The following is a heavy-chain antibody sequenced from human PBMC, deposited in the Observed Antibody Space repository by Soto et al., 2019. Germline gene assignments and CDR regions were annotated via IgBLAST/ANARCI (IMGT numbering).Heavy chain of an antibody. D-gene: IGHD2-15*01. V-gene: IGHV3-23*01. CDR3: AKDSVVVAPLPYYGMDV. J-gene: IGHJ6*02. CDR2: ISGIGGST. Sequence: GGSLRLSCAASGFTFSSYAMSWVRQAPGKGLEWVSAISGIGGSTYYADSVKGRFTISRDNSKNTLYLQMNSLRAEDTAVYYCAKDSVVVAPLPYYGMDVWGQGTTVTVSS. CDR1: GFTFSSYA.